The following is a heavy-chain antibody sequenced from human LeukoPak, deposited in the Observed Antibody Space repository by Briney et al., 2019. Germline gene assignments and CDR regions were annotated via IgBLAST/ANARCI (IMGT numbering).Heavy chain of an antibody. CDR3: ARDRRIAAAGTDPHYYYYYMDV. Sequence: SVKVSCKASGGTFSSYAISWVRQAPGQGLEWMGGIIPIFGTANYAQKFQGGVTITADESTSTAYMELSSLRSEDTAVYYCARDRRIAAAGTDPHYYYYYMDVWGKGTTVTVSS. D-gene: IGHD6-13*01. J-gene: IGHJ6*03. V-gene: IGHV1-69*13. CDR1: GGTFSSYA. CDR2: IIPIFGTA.